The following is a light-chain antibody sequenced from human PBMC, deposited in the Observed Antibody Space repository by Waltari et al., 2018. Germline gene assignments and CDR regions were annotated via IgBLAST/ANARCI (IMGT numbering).Light chain of an antibody. V-gene: IGKV3-15*01. CDR3: QQYNHWPPIP. CDR2: GAS. Sequence: EIVMTQSPATLSVSPGERATFSCMASQSIADNLAWYQQKPAQAPRLLIYGASIRATGVADRFRGSGSGTEFTLTISSLQSEDVAIYYCQQYNHWPPIPFGQGTRLEIK. CDR1: QSIADN. J-gene: IGKJ5*01.